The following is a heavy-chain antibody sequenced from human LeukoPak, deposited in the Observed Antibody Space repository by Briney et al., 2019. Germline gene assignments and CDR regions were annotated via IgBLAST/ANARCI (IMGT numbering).Heavy chain of an antibody. CDR2: IYYSGST. V-gene: IGHV4-39*07. D-gene: IGHD2-15*01. Sequence: SETLSLTCTVSGGSTSSSSYYWGWIRQPPGKGLEWIGSIYYSGSTYYNPSLKSRVTISVDTSKNQFSLKLSSVTAADTAVYYCGVVVAATPGNNWFDPWGQGTLVTVSS. CDR1: GGSTSSSSYY. J-gene: IGHJ5*02. CDR3: GVVVAATPGNNWFDP.